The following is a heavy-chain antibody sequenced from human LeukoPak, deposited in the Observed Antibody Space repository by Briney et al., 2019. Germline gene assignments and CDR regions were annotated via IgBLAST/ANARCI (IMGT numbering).Heavy chain of an antibody. J-gene: IGHJ4*02. Sequence: PGGSLRLSCAASGFTFSSYGMHWVRQAPGKGLEWVAFIRYDGSNKYYADSVKGRFTISRDNSKNTLYLQMNSLRAEDTAVYYCAKYGDTRIITGAGHFDFWGQGTLVTVSS. CDR3: AKYGDTRIITGAGHFDF. V-gene: IGHV3-30*02. CDR1: GFTFSSYG. CDR2: IRYDGSNK. D-gene: IGHD4-17*01.